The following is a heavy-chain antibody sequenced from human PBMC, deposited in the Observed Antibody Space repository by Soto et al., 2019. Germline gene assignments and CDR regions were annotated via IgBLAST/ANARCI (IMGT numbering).Heavy chain of an antibody. D-gene: IGHD6-13*01. V-gene: IGHV4-30-4*01. J-gene: IGHJ4*02. CDR3: ARVKAGVVY. CDR2: IYYSGST. CDR1: GGSISSGDYF. Sequence: QVQLQESGPGLVKPSQTLSLTCTVSGGSISSGDYFWSWIRQPPGKGLEWIGYIYYSGSTYYNPSLXXRXTXXVDTSENQFSLKLSSVTAADTAVYYCARVKAGVVYWGQGTMVTVFS.